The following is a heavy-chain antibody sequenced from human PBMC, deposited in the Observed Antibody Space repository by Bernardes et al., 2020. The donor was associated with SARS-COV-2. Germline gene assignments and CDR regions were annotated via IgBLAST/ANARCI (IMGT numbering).Heavy chain of an antibody. CDR1: GYTFTSYG. V-gene: IGHV1-18*01. D-gene: IGHD3-22*01. CDR3: ARVADYYDSSGSMYYFDY. Sequence: ASVKVSCKASGYTFTSYGISWVRQAPGQGLEWMGWISPYNGNTNYAQKLQGRVTMTTDTSTSTAYMELRSLRSDDTAVYYCARVADYYDSSGSMYYFDYWGQGTLVTVSS. CDR2: ISPYNGNT. J-gene: IGHJ4*02.